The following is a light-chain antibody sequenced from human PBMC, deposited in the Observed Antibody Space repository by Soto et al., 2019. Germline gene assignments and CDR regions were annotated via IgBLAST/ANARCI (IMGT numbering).Light chain of an antibody. Sequence: EIVLTQSPGTLSLSPGERATLSCRASQSVSSSYLAWYQQKPGQAPRLLIYGASSRATGIPDRFSGSGSGTDFTLTISRLEPEDFAVYYCQQYDSSSLTFGRGTKVEIK. CDR1: QSVSSSY. CDR3: QQYDSSSLT. J-gene: IGKJ4*01. V-gene: IGKV3-20*01. CDR2: GAS.